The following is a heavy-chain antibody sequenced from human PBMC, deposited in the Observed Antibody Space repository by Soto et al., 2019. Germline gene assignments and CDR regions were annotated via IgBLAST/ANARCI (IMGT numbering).Heavy chain of an antibody. CDR3: ARDQASVYFYGAGDYNGMDV. CDR2: INHGGIT. V-gene: IGHV4-34*01. Sequence: QVQLQQWGAGLLKPSETLSLTCAVYGGSFNGYFWTWIRQPPGKGLEWIGEINHGGITNYSPSLKSRVTMSIDTSKNQFSLRLSSVTAADTALYYCARDQASVYFYGAGDYNGMDVWGQGTTVTVSS. D-gene: IGHD3-10*01. CDR1: GGSFNGYF. J-gene: IGHJ6*02.